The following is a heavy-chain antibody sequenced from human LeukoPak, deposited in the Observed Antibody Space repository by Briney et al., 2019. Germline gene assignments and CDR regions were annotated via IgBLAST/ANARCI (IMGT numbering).Heavy chain of an antibody. Sequence: GGSLRLSCAASGFTSSDYDMSWIRQAPGKGLEWGSYISSSGSTIYYADSVKCRFTISRDNAKNSLYLQMNSLRAEDTAVYYCARAGPSGYYYDSSGYYRWFDPWGQGTLVTVSS. V-gene: IGHV3-11*01. CDR3: ARAGPSGYYYDSSGYYRWFDP. D-gene: IGHD3-22*01. CDR2: ISSSGSTI. CDR1: GFTSSDYD. J-gene: IGHJ5*02.